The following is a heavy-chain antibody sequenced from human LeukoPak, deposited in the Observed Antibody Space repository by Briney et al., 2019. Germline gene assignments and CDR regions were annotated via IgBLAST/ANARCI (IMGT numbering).Heavy chain of an antibody. V-gene: IGHV4-39*01. CDR1: GGSISSSYYY. Sequence: PETLSLTCTVSGGSISSSYYYWGWIRQSRGKGLEWIGSIYYSGSTYYNPSLKSRVTISVDTSKNQFSLKLSSVTATDTAVYYCARGGTMVLGYWGQGTLVTVSS. CDR3: ARGGTMVLGY. CDR2: IYYSGST. D-gene: IGHD3-10*01. J-gene: IGHJ4*02.